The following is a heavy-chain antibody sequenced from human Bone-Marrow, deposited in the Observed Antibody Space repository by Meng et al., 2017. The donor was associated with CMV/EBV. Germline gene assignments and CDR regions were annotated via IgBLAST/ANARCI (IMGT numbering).Heavy chain of an antibody. V-gene: IGHV3-53*01. CDR1: IFPVSDNY. CDR3: ARGHVAYYS. Sequence: GESLKISCAGSIFPVSDNYMSWVRQAPGKGLEWVSIIYTDDTTFYADSVKGRFTISRNNYNNTLYLQMNSLRAEDTAVYYCARGHVAYYSWGQGTLVTVSS. CDR2: IYTDDTT. J-gene: IGHJ4*02. D-gene: IGHD3-10*01.